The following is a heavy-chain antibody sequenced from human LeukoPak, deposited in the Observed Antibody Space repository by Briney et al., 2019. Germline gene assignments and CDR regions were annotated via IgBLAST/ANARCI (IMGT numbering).Heavy chain of an antibody. Sequence: PGGSLRLSCAASGFTFSNYWMSWVRQAPGKGLEWVANIKQDGSEKYYVDSVKGRFTISRDNAKNSLYLQMNSLRAEDTAVYYCARIDDYGDTYYFDYWGQGTLVTVSS. J-gene: IGHJ4*02. CDR2: IKQDGSEK. CDR3: ARIDDYGDTYYFDY. V-gene: IGHV3-7*01. D-gene: IGHD4-17*01. CDR1: GFTFSNYW.